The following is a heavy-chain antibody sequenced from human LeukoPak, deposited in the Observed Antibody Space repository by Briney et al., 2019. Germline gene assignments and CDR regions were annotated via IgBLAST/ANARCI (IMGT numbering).Heavy chain of an antibody. D-gene: IGHD6-6*01. J-gene: IGHJ5*02. CDR2: ISSSSSYI. V-gene: IGHV3-21*01. Sequence: GGSLRLSCAASGFTFSSYSMNWVRQAPGKGLEWVSSISSSSSYIYYADSVKGRFTISRDNAKNSLYLQMNSLRAEDTAVYYCARVGIAARKFGWFDPWGQGTLVTVSS. CDR1: GFTFSSYS. CDR3: ARVGIAARKFGWFDP.